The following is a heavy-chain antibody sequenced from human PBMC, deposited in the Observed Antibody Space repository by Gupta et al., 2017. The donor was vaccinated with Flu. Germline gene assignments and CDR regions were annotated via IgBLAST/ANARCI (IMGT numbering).Heavy chain of an antibody. V-gene: IGHV3-23*01. J-gene: IGHJ3*02. CDR2: ISGSGGST. D-gene: IGHD6-19*01. CDR3: AKDYSGLYYAFDI. CDR1: GFTFSSYA. Sequence: EVQLLESGGGLVQPGGSLRLSCAASGFTFSSYAMSWCRQAPGKGLEWVSAISGSGGSTYYADSVKGRFTISRDNSKNTLYLQMNSLRAEDTAVYYCAKDYSGLYYAFDIWGQGTMVTVSS.